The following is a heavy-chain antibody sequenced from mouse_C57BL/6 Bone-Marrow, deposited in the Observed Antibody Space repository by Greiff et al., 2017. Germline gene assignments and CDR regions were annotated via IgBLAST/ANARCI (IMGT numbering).Heavy chain of an antibody. CDR2: IYPRSGNT. CDR1: GYTFTSYG. J-gene: IGHJ1*03. CDR3: ARWGDGSSYVWDFDV. Sequence: QVQLQQSGAELARPGASVKLSCKASGYTFTSYGISWVKQRTGQGLEWIGEIYPRSGNTYYNEKFKGKATLTADKSSSTAYMELRSLTSEDSAVYFCARWGDGSSYVWDFDVWGTGTTVTVSS. D-gene: IGHD1-1*01. V-gene: IGHV1-81*01.